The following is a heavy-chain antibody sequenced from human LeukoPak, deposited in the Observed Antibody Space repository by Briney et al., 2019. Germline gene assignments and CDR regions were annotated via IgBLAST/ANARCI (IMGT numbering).Heavy chain of an antibody. Sequence: SETLSLTCTVAGYSISSGYNWGWIRQPPGKGLEWIGYIYYSGSTNYNPSLKSRVTISVDTSKNQFSLKLSSVTAADTAVYYCARYDYDILTGFLGLVYWGQGTLVTVSS. V-gene: IGHV4-61*01. CDR2: IYYSGST. CDR3: ARYDYDILTGFLGLVY. J-gene: IGHJ4*02. CDR1: GYSISSGYN. D-gene: IGHD3-9*01.